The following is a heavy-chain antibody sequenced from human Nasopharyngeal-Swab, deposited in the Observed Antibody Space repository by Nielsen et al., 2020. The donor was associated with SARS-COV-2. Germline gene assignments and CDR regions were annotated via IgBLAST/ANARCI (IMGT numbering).Heavy chain of an antibody. CDR2: IYYSGST. D-gene: IGHD3-10*01. CDR1: GGSISSSSYY. Sequence: SETLSLTCTVSGGSISSSSYYWGWIRQPPGKGLEWIGYIYYSGSTNYNPSLKSRVTISVDTSKNQFSLKLSSVTAADTAVYYCARDRGGIWDYWGQGTLVTVSS. CDR3: ARDRGGIWDY. J-gene: IGHJ4*02. V-gene: IGHV4-61*01.